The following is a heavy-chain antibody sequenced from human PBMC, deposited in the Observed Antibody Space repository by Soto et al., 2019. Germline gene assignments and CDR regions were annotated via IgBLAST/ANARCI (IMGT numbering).Heavy chain of an antibody. D-gene: IGHD2-2*01. Sequence: SETLSLTCAVYGGSXSGYYWSWIRQPPGKGLEWIGEINHSGSTNYNPSLKSRVTISVDTSKNQFSLKLSSVTAADTAVYYCARGQDIVVVPAAPYYFDYWGQGTLVTVSS. CDR3: ARGQDIVVVPAAPYYFDY. V-gene: IGHV4-34*01. CDR2: INHSGST. J-gene: IGHJ4*02. CDR1: GGSXSGYY.